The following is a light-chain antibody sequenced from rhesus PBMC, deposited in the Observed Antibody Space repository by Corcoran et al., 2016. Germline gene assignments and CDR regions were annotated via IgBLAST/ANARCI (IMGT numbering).Light chain of an antibody. CDR3: PQYDDLPWT. J-gene: IGKJ1*01. CDR1: QEIRSW. CDR2: AAS. V-gene: IGKV1-19*01. Sequence: DIQMTQSPSSMSASVGDKVNITGHARQEIRSWLAWYQQKPGKAPMPLIYAASSLQSWGPSRFSGIGSGTDYTPPISSLQPEDFATYYCPQYDDLPWTFVQWTKVTLK.